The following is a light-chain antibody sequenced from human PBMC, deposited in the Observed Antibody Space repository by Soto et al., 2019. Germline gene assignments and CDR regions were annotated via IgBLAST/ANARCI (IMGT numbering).Light chain of an antibody. CDR2: VAS. CDR1: QGIGSA. CDR3: LLFNTYPQA. J-gene: IGKJ4*01. V-gene: IGKV1-13*02. Sequence: AIQLTQSPSSLSASIGDRVTITCRARQGIGSALAWYQQAPGKPPKLLIFVASTLENGVPSRFSGGGPGTDFTLTISSLQPEDFATYYCLLFNTYPQAFGGGTKVEIK.